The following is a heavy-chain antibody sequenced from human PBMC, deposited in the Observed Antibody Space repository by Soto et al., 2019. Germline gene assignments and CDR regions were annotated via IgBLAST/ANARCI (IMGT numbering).Heavy chain of an antibody. J-gene: IGHJ3*01. V-gene: IGHV3-30-3*01. Sequence: QVHLVESGGGVVQPGKSLRLSCAASGFTFSDSSMHWVRQGPGRGLEWVALTSHDGSDTYYADAAKGRFTISRDNSNNTLYLQMNSVRPEDTAVYFCASALRTGIGAFDVWGQGTMVTVSS. D-gene: IGHD1-26*01. CDR1: GFTFSDSS. CDR2: TSHDGSDT. CDR3: ASALRTGIGAFDV.